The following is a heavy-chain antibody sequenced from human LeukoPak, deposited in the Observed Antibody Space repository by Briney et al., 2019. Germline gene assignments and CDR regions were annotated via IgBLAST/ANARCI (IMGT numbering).Heavy chain of an antibody. J-gene: IGHJ4*02. Sequence: GGSLRLSCAASGFTFSDHSMNWVRQAPGKGLEWISYSSGSSSTVYYADSVRGRFTISRDNAKKSLYLQMNSLRAEDTAVYYCARDPRGATVTSLKIDYWGQGTLVTVSS. V-gene: IGHV3-48*01. CDR3: ARDPRGATVTSLKIDY. CDR2: SSGSSSTV. D-gene: IGHD4-17*01. CDR1: GFTFSDHS.